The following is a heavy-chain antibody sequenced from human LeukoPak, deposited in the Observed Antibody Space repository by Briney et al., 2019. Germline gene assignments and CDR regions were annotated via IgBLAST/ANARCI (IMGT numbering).Heavy chain of an antibody. Sequence: GASVKVSCKASGYTFTGHYIHWVRQAPGQGLEWMGWMNPNNGETIYAQNFQGRVTMTRDTSISTAYMDLTRLRSDDTAVYYCARVAFLPVPMSFFGYWGQGTLVTVSS. V-gene: IGHV1-2*02. D-gene: IGHD2-2*01. CDR2: MNPNNGET. CDR3: ARVAFLPVPMSFFGY. J-gene: IGHJ4*02. CDR1: GYTFTGHY.